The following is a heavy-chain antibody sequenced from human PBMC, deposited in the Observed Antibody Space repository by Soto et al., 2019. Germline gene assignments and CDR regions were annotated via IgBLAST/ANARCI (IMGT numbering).Heavy chain of an antibody. CDR3: ARHVVSEGSSLPSDY. CDR2: IYPGDSDT. J-gene: IGHJ4*02. CDR1: GYSFTSYW. D-gene: IGHD6-6*01. V-gene: IGHV5-51*01. Sequence: GESLKISCKGSGYSFTSYWIGWVRQMPGKGLEWMGIIYPGDSDTRYSPSFQGQVTISADKSISTAYLQWSSLKASDTAMYYCARHVVSEGSSLPSDYWGQGTLVTVSS.